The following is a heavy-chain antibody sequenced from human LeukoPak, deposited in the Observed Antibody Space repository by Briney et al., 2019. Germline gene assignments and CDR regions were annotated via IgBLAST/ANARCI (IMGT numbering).Heavy chain of an antibody. CDR3: VRDGGLAAAIDY. Sequence: PSETLSLTCTVSSGSISSYYWSWIRQPPGKGLEWIGYIYYSGSTNYNPSLKSRVTISVDTSKNQFSLKLSSVTAADTAVYYCVRDGGLAAAIDYWGQGTLVTVSS. V-gene: IGHV4-59*01. CDR2: IYYSGST. J-gene: IGHJ4*02. D-gene: IGHD6-13*01. CDR1: SGSISSYY.